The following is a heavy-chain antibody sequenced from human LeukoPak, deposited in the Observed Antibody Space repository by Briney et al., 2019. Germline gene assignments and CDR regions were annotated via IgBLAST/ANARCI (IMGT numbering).Heavy chain of an antibody. Sequence: RAGGSLRLSCAASGFTFSGYAMSWVRQAPGKGLEWVSSIFPSGGEIHYADSVRGRFTISRDNSKSTLSLQMNSLRAEDTAIYYCATYRQVLLPFESWGQGTLVTVSS. J-gene: IGHJ4*02. D-gene: IGHD2-8*02. CDR3: ATYRQVLLPFES. CDR1: GFTFSGYA. CDR2: IFPSGGEI. V-gene: IGHV3-23*01.